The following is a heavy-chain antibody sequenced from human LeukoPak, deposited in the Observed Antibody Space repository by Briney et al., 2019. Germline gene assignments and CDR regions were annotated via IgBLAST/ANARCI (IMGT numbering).Heavy chain of an antibody. J-gene: IGHJ6*03. Sequence: PSETLSLTCTVSGGSISSYYWSWNRQPPGKGLEWIGYIYYSGSTNYNPSLKSRVTISVDTSKNQFSLKLSSVTAADTAVYYCARECSSSWYDIYYYYMDVWGKGTTVTVSS. CDR1: GGSISSYY. CDR3: ARECSSSWYDIYYYYMDV. CDR2: IYYSGST. V-gene: IGHV4-59*12. D-gene: IGHD6-13*01.